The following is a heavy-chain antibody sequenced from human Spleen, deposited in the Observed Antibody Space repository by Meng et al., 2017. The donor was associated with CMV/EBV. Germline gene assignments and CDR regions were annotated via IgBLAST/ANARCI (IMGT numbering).Heavy chain of an antibody. CDR3: ARDSQPYYYDSSGSPTPHFDY. CDR2: ISAYNGNT. J-gene: IGHJ4*02. V-gene: IGHV1-18*01. D-gene: IGHD3-22*01. Sequence: ASVKVSCKASGYTFTSYGISWVRQAPGQGLEWMGWISAYNGNTNYAQKLQGRVTMTTDTSTSTAYMELRSLRSDDTAVYYCARDSQPYYYDSSGSPTPHFDYWGQGTLVTVSS. CDR1: GYTFTSYG.